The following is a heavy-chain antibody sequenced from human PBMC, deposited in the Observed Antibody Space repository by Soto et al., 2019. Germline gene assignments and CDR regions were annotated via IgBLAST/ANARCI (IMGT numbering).Heavy chain of an antibody. V-gene: IGHV4-39*01. Sequence: QLQLQESGPGLVKPSETLSLTCTVSGGSISDDTYYWGWIRQPPGKGLEWIGSMYYSGTSSYNPCIKSRVSMCADTYKQPLSLRLTSVTAADTAVYYCARIHSHRPNCVPREPWGQGTLVTVSS. D-gene: IGHD1-1*01. CDR2: MYYSGTS. CDR1: GGSISDDTYY. CDR3: ARIHSHRPNCVPREP. J-gene: IGHJ5*02.